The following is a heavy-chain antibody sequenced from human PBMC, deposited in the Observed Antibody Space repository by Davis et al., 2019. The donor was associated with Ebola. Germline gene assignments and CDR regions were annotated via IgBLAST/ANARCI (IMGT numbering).Heavy chain of an antibody. Sequence: ASVKVSCKASGYSFTSYYIHWVRQAPGQGLEWMGVISPSGGSTSYAQKFQGRVTMTRDTSTSTVYMELSSLRSEDTAVYYCARDGGYCSSTSCYGFDYWGQGTLVTVSS. CDR2: ISPSGGST. V-gene: IGHV1-46*01. D-gene: IGHD2-2*01. J-gene: IGHJ4*02. CDR3: ARDGGYCSSTSCYGFDY. CDR1: GYSFTSYY.